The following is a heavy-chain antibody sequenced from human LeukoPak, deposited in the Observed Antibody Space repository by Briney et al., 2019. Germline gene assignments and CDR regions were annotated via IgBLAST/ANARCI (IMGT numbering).Heavy chain of an antibody. CDR3: TRGSDTVFGVARDGFDY. CDR1: GFTFGDYA. Sequence: PGGSLRLSCITSGFTFGDYAVSWFRQAPGKGPPPPPPPPPQFYGGTPEYAASVKGRFTISRDDSKNIAFLQMNSLKSEDTAVYYCTRGSDTVFGVARDGFDYWGQGTLVTVSS. CDR2: PPPQFYGGTP. J-gene: IGHJ4*02. V-gene: IGHV3-49*03. D-gene: IGHD3-3*01.